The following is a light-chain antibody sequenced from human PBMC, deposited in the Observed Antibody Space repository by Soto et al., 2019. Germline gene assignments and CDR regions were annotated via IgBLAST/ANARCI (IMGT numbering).Light chain of an antibody. CDR2: LGS. V-gene: IGKV2-28*01. CDR3: MQALQTPIT. CDR1: QSLLHSNGYNY. J-gene: IGKJ3*01. Sequence: DIVMTESPLSLPVTPGEPASISCRSSQSLLHSNGYNYLDWYLQKPGQSPQLLIYLGSNRASGVPDRFSGSGSGTDFPLKISRVEAEDVGVYYCMQALQTPITFGPGTKVEIK.